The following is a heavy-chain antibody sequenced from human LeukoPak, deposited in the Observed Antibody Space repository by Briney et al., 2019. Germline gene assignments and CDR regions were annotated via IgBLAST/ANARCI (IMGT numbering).Heavy chain of an antibody. J-gene: IGHJ5*02. CDR2: IYYTGRA. V-gene: IGHV4-59*01. Sequence: PSETLSLTCSVSGGSISNYYWSWIRQPPGKGLEFIGYIYYTGRADYNPSLKSRVTMSVDTSKNHFSLKLTSVTAADTAVYFCARGHYSGSQRFDPWGQGILVTVSS. D-gene: IGHD3-22*01. CDR3: ARGHYSGSQRFDP. CDR1: GGSISNYY.